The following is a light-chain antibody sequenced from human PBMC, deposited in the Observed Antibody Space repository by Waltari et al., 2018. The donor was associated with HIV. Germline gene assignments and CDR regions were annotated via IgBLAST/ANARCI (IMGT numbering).Light chain of an antibody. Sequence: QSALTQPHSVSGSPGQSLTISCTGTSTYVDTFVSWYQQHPGKAPKVIIYDVNKRPSGFPDRSSGYKSGNTAFLTISGLQAEDEAEYHCCSHAGNFIFAFGTGTKVSVL. V-gene: IGLV2-11*01. CDR1: STYVDTF. CDR3: CSHAGNFIFA. J-gene: IGLJ1*01. CDR2: DVN.